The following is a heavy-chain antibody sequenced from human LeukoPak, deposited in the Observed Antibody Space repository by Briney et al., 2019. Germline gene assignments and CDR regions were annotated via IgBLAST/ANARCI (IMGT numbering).Heavy chain of an antibody. V-gene: IGHV4-4*07. CDR2: ICISGGT. CDR1: GGSISAWC. J-gene: IGHJ4*02. D-gene: IGHD3-3*01. Sequence: SETLSLTCSVSGGSISAWCWSWIRQPAGKGLEWIGRICISGGTNYKPSLKSRVTMSADMSKNEISLKLTSVTAADTAVYYCARHVTEWFLYSPLDYWGQGTLVTVSS. CDR3: ARHVTEWFLYSPLDY.